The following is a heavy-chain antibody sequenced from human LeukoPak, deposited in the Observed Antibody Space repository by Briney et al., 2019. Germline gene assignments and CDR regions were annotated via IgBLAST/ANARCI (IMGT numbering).Heavy chain of an antibody. CDR2: ISWNSGSI. V-gene: IGHV3-9*01. Sequence: GGSLRLSCAASGFTFYDYAMHWVRQAPGKGLEWVSGISWNSGSIDYADSVKGRFTISRDNAKNSLYLQMNSLRAEDTALYYCAKDVDTAMVTGGMDVWGQGTTVTVSS. CDR1: GFTFYDYA. CDR3: AKDVDTAMVTGGMDV. D-gene: IGHD5-18*01. J-gene: IGHJ6*02.